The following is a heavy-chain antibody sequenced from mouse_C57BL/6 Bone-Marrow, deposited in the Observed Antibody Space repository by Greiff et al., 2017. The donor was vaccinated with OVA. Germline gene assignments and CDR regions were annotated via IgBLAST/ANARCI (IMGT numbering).Heavy chain of an antibody. D-gene: IGHD2-1*01. Sequence: QVQLQQSGAELVRPGASVTLSCTASGYTFTDYEMHWVKQTPVHGLEWLGVIDPDIGATADNQKFKGKAILTADKYSSTAYMELRSLTSEDSAGYYCTTSIYYGNFGYWGQGTTLTVSS. V-gene: IGHV1-15*01. J-gene: IGHJ2*01. CDR1: GYTFTDYE. CDR3: TTSIYYGNFGY. CDR2: IDPDIGAT.